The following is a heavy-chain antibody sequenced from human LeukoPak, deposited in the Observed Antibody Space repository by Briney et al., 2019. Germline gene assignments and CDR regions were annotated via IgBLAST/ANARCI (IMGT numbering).Heavy chain of an antibody. D-gene: IGHD3-22*01. CDR3: AKSQGYYYDSSDSSFDY. V-gene: IGHV3-9*01. CDR1: GFTFDDYA. J-gene: IGHJ4*02. CDR2: ITWNSGSR. Sequence: GGSLRLSCAASGFTFDDYAMHWVRQAPGKGLEWVSGITWNSGSRGYADSVKGRFTIYRDNAKNSMYLQMNSLRAEDTALYYCAKSQGYYYDSSDSSFDYWGQGTLVTVSS.